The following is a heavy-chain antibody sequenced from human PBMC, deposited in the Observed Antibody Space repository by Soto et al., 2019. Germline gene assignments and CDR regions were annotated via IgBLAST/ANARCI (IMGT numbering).Heavy chain of an antibody. CDR1: GGSFTSNNG. Sequence: QVQLQESGPGLVKPSGALSLTCAVSGGSFTSNNGWTWVRQPPGQGLEWIGEIYRTGSTNYNPSLKSRVTISLDKSENQFSLKVTSLTAADTAVYYCPSRDPGTSVDYWGQGTLVTVSS. CDR3: PSRDPGTSVDY. V-gene: IGHV4-4*02. CDR2: IYRTGST. J-gene: IGHJ4*02. D-gene: IGHD1-7*01.